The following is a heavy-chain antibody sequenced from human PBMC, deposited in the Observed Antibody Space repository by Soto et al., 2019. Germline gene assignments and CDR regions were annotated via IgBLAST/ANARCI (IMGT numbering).Heavy chain of an antibody. D-gene: IGHD1-26*01. V-gene: IGHV4-59*08. CDR1: GGSISSYY. J-gene: IGHJ6*02. CDR3: ARGREGAIYSGMDV. CDR2: IYYSGST. Sequence: SETLSLTCTVSGGSISSYYWSWIRQPPGKGLEWIGYIYYSGSTKYNPSLKSRVTISVDTSKNQFSLKLSSVTAADTAVYYCARGREGAIYSGMDVWGQGTTVTVSS.